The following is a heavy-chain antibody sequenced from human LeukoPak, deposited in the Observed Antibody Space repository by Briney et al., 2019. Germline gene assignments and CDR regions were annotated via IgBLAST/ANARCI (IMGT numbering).Heavy chain of an antibody. J-gene: IGHJ4*02. D-gene: IGHD3-10*01. CDR2: ISKDGSNE. CDR3: AREAYYGSGRSRQPSPV. Sequence: GGSLRLSRAASGFTFSSYAMNWVRQAPGKGLEWVALISKDGSNEDHADSVKGRFTISRDNSRTTLYLQMSSLRPEDTAVYYCAREAYYGSGRSRQPSPVWGQGTLVTVSS. V-gene: IGHV3-30*15. CDR1: GFTFSSYA.